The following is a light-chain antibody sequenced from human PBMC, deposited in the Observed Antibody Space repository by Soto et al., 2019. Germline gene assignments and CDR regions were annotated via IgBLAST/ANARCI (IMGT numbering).Light chain of an antibody. CDR3: QQYDSYPYT. J-gene: IGKJ2*01. Sequence: DIQMTQSPSTLSASVGDRVTITCRASQSISSRLAWYQQKPGKAPKLLINKASSLESGVPSRFSGSGSGTEFTLTISSLQPDDFATYYCQQYDSYPYTFGQGTKVDIK. CDR1: QSISSR. CDR2: KAS. V-gene: IGKV1-5*03.